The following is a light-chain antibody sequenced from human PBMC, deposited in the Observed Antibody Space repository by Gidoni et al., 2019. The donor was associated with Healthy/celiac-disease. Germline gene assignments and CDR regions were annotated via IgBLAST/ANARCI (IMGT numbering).Light chain of an antibody. Sequence: DIQMTQYPSSLYASVGDRLTLTCRARQSLRKYLNWYPQKPGKALKRLIYAASSLQTGVPSRFSGSGSGTDFTLTISSLQPEYFATYYCQQSYSTSLTFXPXTQVDIK. J-gene: IGKJ3*01. CDR3: QQSYSTSLT. V-gene: IGKV1-39*01. CDR2: AAS. CDR1: QSLRKY.